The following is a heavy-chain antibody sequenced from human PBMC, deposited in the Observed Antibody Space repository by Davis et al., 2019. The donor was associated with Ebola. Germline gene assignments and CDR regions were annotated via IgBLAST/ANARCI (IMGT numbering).Heavy chain of an antibody. J-gene: IGHJ6*02. V-gene: IGHV3-66*02. CDR1: GITVSGNY. D-gene: IGHD3-3*01. CDR3: VRGQADFFYAMDV. CDR2: IYSGGVT. Sequence: GESLKISCAASGITVSGNYMTWVRQAPGKGLEWVSLIYSGGVTYYADSVRGRFTISRDNSKNTLYLQMNSLRVEDTALYYCVRGQADFFYAMDVWGQGTTVTVSS.